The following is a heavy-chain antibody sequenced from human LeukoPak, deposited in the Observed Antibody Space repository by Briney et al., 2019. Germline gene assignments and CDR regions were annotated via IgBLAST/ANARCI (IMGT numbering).Heavy chain of an antibody. CDR2: ISGSGSNT. CDR1: GFTFPNYV. J-gene: IGHJ3*01. Sequence: GGSLRLSCAASGFTFPNYVMSWVRQAPGKGLEWVSGISGSGSNTYYADSVKGRFTISRDNSKNTLYLQMNSLRAEDAAVYYCANEYSKGDVWGQGTMVTVSS. CDR3: ANEYSKGDV. D-gene: IGHD4-11*01. V-gene: IGHV3-23*01.